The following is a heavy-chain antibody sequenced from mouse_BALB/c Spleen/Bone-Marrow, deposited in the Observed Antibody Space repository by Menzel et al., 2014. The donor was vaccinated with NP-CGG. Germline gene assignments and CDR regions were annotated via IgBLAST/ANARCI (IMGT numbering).Heavy chain of an antibody. Sequence: EVQLVESGGGLVKPGGSLKLSCAASGFAFSGYDMSWVRQTPEKRLEWVAYISSGGGSTYYPDTVKGRFTISRDNAKNTLYLQMSSLKSEDTAMYYCAREVLRDYFDYWGQGTTLTVSS. CDR3: AREVLRDYFDY. J-gene: IGHJ2*01. D-gene: IGHD1-1*01. CDR2: ISSGGGST. CDR1: GFAFSGYD. V-gene: IGHV5-12-1*01.